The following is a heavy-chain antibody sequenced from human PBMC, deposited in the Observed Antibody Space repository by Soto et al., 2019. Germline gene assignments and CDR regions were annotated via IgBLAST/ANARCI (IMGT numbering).Heavy chain of an antibody. CDR3: SRGNTPIDTVSNYYYGLDI. CDR2: IIPILQRA. D-gene: IGHD4-17*01. V-gene: IGHV1-69*01. CDR1: RGTFGSYG. Sequence: QVQLVQSGAEVKKPGSSVKVSCKASRGTFGSYGVSWVRQAPGQGLEWMGGIIPILQRATYAERFRGRVTITAEASVNTEFMDRGGLSSEGTAVYFCSRGNTPIDTVSNYYYGLDIWGQGTTVTVSS. J-gene: IGHJ6*02.